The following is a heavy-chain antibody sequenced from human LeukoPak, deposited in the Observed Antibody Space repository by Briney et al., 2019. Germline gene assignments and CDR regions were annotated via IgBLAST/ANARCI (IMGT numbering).Heavy chain of an antibody. CDR1: GFTFSSYW. V-gene: IGHV3-7*01. D-gene: IGHD2-15*01. Sequence: GGSLRLSCAASGFTFSSYWMSWVRQAPGKGLEWVANIKQDGSEKYYVDSVKGRFTISRDSAKNSLYLQMNSLRAEDTAVYYCAREMGYCSGGSCFLNDYWGQGTLVTVSS. CDR3: AREMGYCSGGSCFLNDY. J-gene: IGHJ4*02. CDR2: IKQDGSEK.